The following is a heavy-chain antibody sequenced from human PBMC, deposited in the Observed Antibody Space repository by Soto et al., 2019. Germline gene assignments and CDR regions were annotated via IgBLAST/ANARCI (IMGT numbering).Heavy chain of an antibody. D-gene: IGHD3-3*01. J-gene: IGHJ4*02. CDR1: GFDFINTW. CDR2: IKSKRDGETT. Sequence: EVQLVESGGGFLKPGESLIISCAASGFDFINTWMHWVRQTPGRGLEWVGRIKSKRDGETTDYSAPVKNRFTISRDDSRRTLYLQINSLKTEDTAMYFCARESGSLHPIDYWGQGTLVTVSS. V-gene: IGHV3-15*07. CDR3: ARESGSLHPIDY.